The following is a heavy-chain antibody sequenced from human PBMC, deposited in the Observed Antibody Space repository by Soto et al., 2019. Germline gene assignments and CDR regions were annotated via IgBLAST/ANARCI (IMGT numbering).Heavy chain of an antibody. CDR3: ARRFGSSRLDV. J-gene: IGHJ6*02. V-gene: IGHV4-61*01. CDR2: IYYSGST. CDR1: GGSITSDSYY. Sequence: PSETLSLTCSVSGGSITSDSYYWSWIRQPPGKGLEWIGYIYYSGSTNYNPSLKSRLTILVDTSKNQFSLKLRSVTAADTAVYYCARRFGSSRLDVWGQGTTVTVS. D-gene: IGHD3-3*01.